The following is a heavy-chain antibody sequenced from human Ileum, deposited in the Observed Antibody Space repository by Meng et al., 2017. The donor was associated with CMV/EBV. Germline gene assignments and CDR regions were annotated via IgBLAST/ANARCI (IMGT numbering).Heavy chain of an antibody. Sequence: VRLQELSPELVEPSGTPPRTCTVAGYCMSSYCWSWNRQPPGKGLEWIGYMCYNGDTNYNPSLRSRVTISGDTSKNQFSLKLSSVTAADTAVYYCALRGSAAGTFQYWGQGTLVTVSS. D-gene: IGHD6-13*01. V-gene: IGHV4-59*01. CDR1: GYCMSSYC. CDR2: MCYNGDT. CDR3: ALRGSAAGTFQY. J-gene: IGHJ1*01.